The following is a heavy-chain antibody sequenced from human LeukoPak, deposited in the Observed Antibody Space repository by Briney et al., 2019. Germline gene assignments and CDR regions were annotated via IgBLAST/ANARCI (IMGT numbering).Heavy chain of an antibody. CDR3: AKETRVGTPFDY. V-gene: IGHV3-30*02. CDR1: GFTFSGYG. D-gene: IGHD1-26*01. Sequence: GGSLRLSCAASGFTFSGYGMHWVRQAPGKGLEWVAFIRYDGSNHYYADSVKGRFTISRDNSKNTLYLQMNSLRVEDTAVYYCAKETRVGTPFDYWGQGTLVTVSS. CDR2: IRYDGSNH. J-gene: IGHJ4*02.